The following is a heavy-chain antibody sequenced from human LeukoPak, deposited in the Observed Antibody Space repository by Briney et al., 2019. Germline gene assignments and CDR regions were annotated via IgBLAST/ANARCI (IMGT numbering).Heavy chain of an antibody. CDR2: IKQDGSET. Sequence: GGSLRLSCVVSGFSICSFWMSWVRQAPGQGLESVATIKQDGSETHYVDSVKGRFTISRDNAKNSLWLQVDSLRVEDTAVYYCTRGWSPILWGQGTLVSVSS. J-gene: IGHJ4*02. CDR1: GFSICSFW. CDR3: TRGWSPIL. V-gene: IGHV3-7*01.